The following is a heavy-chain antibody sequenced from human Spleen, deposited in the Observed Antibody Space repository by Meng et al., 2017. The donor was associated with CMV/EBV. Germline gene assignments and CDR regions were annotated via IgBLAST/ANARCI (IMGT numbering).Heavy chain of an antibody. J-gene: IGHJ3*02. CDR2: ISCSGSSI. CDR1: GFTFSDYY. D-gene: IGHD2-2*01. V-gene: IGHV3-11*01. CDR3: ARPRGCSSTTCSTTVGGGAFDI. Sequence: GESLKISCAASGFTFSDYYMSWIRQAPGKGLEWVADISCSGSSIYYADSVKGRFTISRDNAKNSLYLQMNSLRAEDTAVYYCARPRGCSSTTCSTTVGGGAFDIWGEGTMVTVSS.